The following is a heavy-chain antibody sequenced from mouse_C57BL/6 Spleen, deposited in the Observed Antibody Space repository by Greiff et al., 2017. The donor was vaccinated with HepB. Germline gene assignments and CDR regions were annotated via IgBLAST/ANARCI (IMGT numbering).Heavy chain of an antibody. J-gene: IGHJ2*01. CDR3: ARESLRYFDY. V-gene: IGHV3-6*01. D-gene: IGHD1-1*01. CDR1: GYSITSGYY. Sequence: ESGPGLVKPSQSLSLTCSVPGYSITSGYYWNWIRQFPGNKLEWMGYISYDGSNNYNPSLKNRISITRDTSKNQFFLKLNSVTTEDTATYDCARESLRYFDYWGQGTTLTVSS. CDR2: ISYDGSN.